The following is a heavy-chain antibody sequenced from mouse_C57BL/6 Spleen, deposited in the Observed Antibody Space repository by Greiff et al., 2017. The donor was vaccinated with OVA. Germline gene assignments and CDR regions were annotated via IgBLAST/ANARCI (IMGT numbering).Heavy chain of an antibody. J-gene: IGHJ4*01. CDR1: GFTFSDYG. V-gene: IGHV5-17*01. Sequence: EVKVVESGGGLVKPGGSLKLSCAASGFTFSDYGMHWVRQAPEKGLEWVAYISSGSSTIYYADTVKGRFTISRDNAKHTLFLQMTSLRSEDTAMYYCARQDYYAIDYWGQGTSVTVSS. CDR2: ISSGSSTI. CDR3: ARQDYYAIDY.